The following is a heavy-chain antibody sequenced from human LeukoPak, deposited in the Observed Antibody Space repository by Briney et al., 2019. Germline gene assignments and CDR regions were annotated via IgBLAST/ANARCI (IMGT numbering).Heavy chain of an antibody. Sequence: ASVKVSCKASGGTFSSYPTSWVRQAPGQGLEWMGGIIPIFGTPNYAQKFQGRVTISTDESTSTAYMGLSSLRSEDTAVYFCARDLRNWTDVLYAFDIWGQGTTVTVSS. D-gene: IGHD1-1*01. CDR1: GGTFSSYP. CDR2: IIPIFGTP. J-gene: IGHJ3*02. CDR3: ARDLRNWTDVLYAFDI. V-gene: IGHV1-69*05.